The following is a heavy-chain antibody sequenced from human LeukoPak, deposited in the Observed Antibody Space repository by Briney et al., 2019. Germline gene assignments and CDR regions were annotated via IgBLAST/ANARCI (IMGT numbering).Heavy chain of an antibody. D-gene: IGHD3-22*01. Sequence: PGGSLRLSCAASGFTFSSDSMNWVRQAPGKGLEWVSSISSSSSYIYYADSVKGRFTISRDNAKNSLYLQMNSLRAEDTAVYYCARDLSSYYYDSSGYYCDYWGQGTLVTVSS. CDR1: GFTFSSDS. V-gene: IGHV3-21*01. J-gene: IGHJ4*02. CDR2: ISSSSSYI. CDR3: ARDLSSYYYDSSGYYCDY.